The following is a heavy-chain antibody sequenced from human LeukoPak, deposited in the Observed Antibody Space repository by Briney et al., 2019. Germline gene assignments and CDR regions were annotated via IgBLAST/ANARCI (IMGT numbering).Heavy chain of an antibody. J-gene: IGHJ6*02. Sequence: PGGSLRLSCAASGYMFSDYYMSWIRQAPEKGLEWLSYISSSGSDTYYADSVKGRFTISRDNAKNSVYLQMNSLRAEDTAVYYCARRGYSYGFYYYGMDVWGQGTTVTVSS. CDR1: GYMFSDYY. CDR2: ISSSGSDT. CDR3: ARRGYSYGFYYYGMDV. V-gene: IGHV3-11*01. D-gene: IGHD5-18*01.